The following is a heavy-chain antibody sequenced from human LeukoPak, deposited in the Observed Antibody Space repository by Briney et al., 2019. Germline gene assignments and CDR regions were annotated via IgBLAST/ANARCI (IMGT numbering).Heavy chain of an antibody. CDR3: ARDISVLSIAVAGTSVDY. CDR1: GFTFDDYA. V-gene: IGHV3-9*01. J-gene: IGHJ4*02. Sequence: GGSLRLSCAASGFTFDDYAMHWVRQAAGKGLEWVSGISWNSGSIGYADSVKGRFTISRDNAKNSLYLQMNSLRAEDTALYYCARDISVLSIAVAGTSVDYWGQGTLVTVSS. CDR2: ISWNSGSI. D-gene: IGHD6-19*01.